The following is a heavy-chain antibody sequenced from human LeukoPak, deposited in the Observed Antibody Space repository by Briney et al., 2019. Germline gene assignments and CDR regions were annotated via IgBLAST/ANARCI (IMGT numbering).Heavy chain of an antibody. J-gene: IGHJ4*02. CDR2: VHLSGAT. V-gene: IGHV4-4*02. CDR1: GGSITTTNW. Sequence: SGTLSLTCAVSGGSITTTNWWSWVRQPPGRGLEWIGEVHLSGATNYNPSLESRVSMSIDKSKNHLSLEVTSVTAADTAIYYCTRESGAFSPFGFWGQGTLLTVSS. CDR3: TRESGAFSPFGF. D-gene: IGHD1-26*01.